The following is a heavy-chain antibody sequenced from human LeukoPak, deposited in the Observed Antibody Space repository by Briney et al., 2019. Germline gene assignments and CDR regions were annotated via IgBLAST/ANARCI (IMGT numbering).Heavy chain of an antibody. CDR1: GYTFTSFD. CDR2: ISAYNGNT. J-gene: IGHJ4*02. V-gene: IGHV1-18*01. Sequence: ASVKVSCKASGYTFTSFDFNWVRQAPGQGLEWMGWISAYNGNTNYAQKLQGRVTMTTDTSTSTAYMELRSLRSDDTAVYYCARDFGDYDFWSGYEFDYWGQGTLVTVSS. CDR3: ARDFGDYDFWSGYEFDY. D-gene: IGHD3-3*01.